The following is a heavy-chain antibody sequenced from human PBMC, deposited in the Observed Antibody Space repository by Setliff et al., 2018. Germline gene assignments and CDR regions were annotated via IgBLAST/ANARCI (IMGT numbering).Heavy chain of an antibody. CDR1: GFSINNYA. CDR2: IYSDGSST. V-gene: IGHV3-23*03. Sequence: GGSLRLSCEASGFSINNYAMSWVRQAAGKGLDWVSVIYSDGSSTYYGDSVKGRFTISRDNSQNTLYLQMNSLRAEDTAVYYCAKDRPQGVNGRSLDYWGRGALVTVSS. J-gene: IGHJ4*02. D-gene: IGHD3-10*01. CDR3: AKDRPQGVNGRSLDY.